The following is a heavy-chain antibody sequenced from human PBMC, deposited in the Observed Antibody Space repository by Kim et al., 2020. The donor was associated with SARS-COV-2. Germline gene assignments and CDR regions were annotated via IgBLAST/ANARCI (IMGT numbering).Heavy chain of an antibody. Sequence: GSEKNYVDSGKGRFTISRDNAKNSLYLQMNSLRAEDTAVYYCARERYGDYDWGQGTLVIVSS. J-gene: IGHJ4*02. V-gene: IGHV3-7*01. CDR2: GSEK. D-gene: IGHD4-17*01. CDR3: ARERYGDYD.